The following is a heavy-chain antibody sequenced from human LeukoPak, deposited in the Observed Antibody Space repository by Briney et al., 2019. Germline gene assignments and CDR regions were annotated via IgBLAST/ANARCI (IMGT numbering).Heavy chain of an antibody. CDR1: GYRFTGYY. D-gene: IGHD5-18*01. J-gene: IGHJ5*02. CDR3: ARDTTMITYWFDP. Sequence: ASVKVSCKTSGYRFTGYYMHWVRQAPGQGLEWMGWINPNSGGTNYAQKFQGRVTMTRDTSVSTAYMELNRLRSDDTGVYYCARDTTMITYWFDPWGQGTLVTVSS. CDR2: INPNSGGT. V-gene: IGHV1-2*02.